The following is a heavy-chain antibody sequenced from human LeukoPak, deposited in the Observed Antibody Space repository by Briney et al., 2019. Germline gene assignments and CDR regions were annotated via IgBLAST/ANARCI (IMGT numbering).Heavy chain of an antibody. CDR2: IIPIFGTA. D-gene: IGHD6-13*01. J-gene: IGHJ6*03. V-gene: IGHV1-69*05. CDR3: AKGGEAAAQTRGYYYYYMDV. Sequence: ASVKVSCKASGYTFTSYYMHWVRQAPGQGLEWMGGIIPIFGTANYAQKFQGRVTITTDESTSTAYMELSSLRSEDTAVYYCAKGGEAAAQTRGYYYYYMDVWGKGTTVTVSS. CDR1: GYTFTSYY.